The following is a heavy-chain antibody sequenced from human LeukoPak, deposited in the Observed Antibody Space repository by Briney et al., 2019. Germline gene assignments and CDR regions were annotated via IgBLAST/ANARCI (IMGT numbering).Heavy chain of an antibody. CDR3: ARDLYRIVVVPHYFDY. D-gene: IGHD3-22*01. V-gene: IGHV3-23*01. J-gene: IGHJ4*02. CDR1: GFTFSNHG. Sequence: GGSLRLSCAASGFTFSNHGMNWVRQAPGKGLEWVSGISPSGDITYYADSVKGRFTISRDNAKNSLYLQMNSLRAEDTAVYYCARDLYRIVVVPHYFDYWGQGTLVTVSS. CDR2: ISPSGDIT.